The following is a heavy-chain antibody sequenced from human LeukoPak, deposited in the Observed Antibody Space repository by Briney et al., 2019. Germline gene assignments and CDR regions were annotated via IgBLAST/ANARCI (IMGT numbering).Heavy chain of an antibody. CDR3: AVNYVYGDHAHRNPGAYYYMDV. Sequence: PKASVKVSCTASGYTFTGYFMHWVQQAPGQGLQWMGWINPNSGGTNYAYNFQGRVTMTRDTSISTAYMELSWLRSDDTAVYYCAVNYVYGDHAHRNPGAYYYMDVWGKGTTVTVSS. V-gene: IGHV1-2*02. CDR1: GYTFTGYF. D-gene: IGHD4/OR15-4a*01. J-gene: IGHJ6*03. CDR2: INPNSGGT.